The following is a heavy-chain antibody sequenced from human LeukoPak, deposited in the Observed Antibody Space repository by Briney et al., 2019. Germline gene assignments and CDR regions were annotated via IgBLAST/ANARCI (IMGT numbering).Heavy chain of an antibody. V-gene: IGHV3-15*01. CDR3: TTVGSSRYYYYFDY. D-gene: IGHD3-22*01. CDR2: IKSKTDGGTT. Sequence: PGGSLRLSCGASGFTFNHAWMSWVRQAPGKGPEWVGRIKSKTDGGTTDYAAPVKGRFTISRDDSKNMLYLQMNSLKTEDTAVYYCTTVGSSRYYYYFDYWGQGKLVTVSS. J-gene: IGHJ4*02. CDR1: GFTFNHAW.